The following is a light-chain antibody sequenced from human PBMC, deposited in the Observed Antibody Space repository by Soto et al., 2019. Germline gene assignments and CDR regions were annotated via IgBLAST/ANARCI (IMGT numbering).Light chain of an antibody. CDR2: DVS. J-gene: IGLJ1*01. Sequence: QSALTQPASVSGSPGQSITISCTGTSSDVGGYNYVSWFQQHPGKAPKLMIYDVSNRPSGVSNRFSGSKSGNKASQTISGLQAEDEADYYCSSYTSSSARVFGSGTKLTVL. CDR1: SSDVGGYNY. V-gene: IGLV2-14*01. CDR3: SSYTSSSARV.